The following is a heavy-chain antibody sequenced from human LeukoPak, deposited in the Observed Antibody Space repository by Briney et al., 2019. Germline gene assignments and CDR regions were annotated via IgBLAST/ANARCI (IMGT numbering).Heavy chain of an antibody. CDR2: IYHSGST. CDR3: ARVSRRLYYFDY. V-gene: IGHV4-30-2*01. D-gene: IGHD2-2*01. Sequence: PSETLSLTCAVSGGSISSGGYSWSWIRQPPGKGLEWIGYIYHSGSTYYNPSLKSRVTISVDRPKNQFSLKLSSVTAADTAVYYCARVSRRLYYFDYWGQGTLVTVSS. J-gene: IGHJ4*02. CDR1: GGSISSGGYS.